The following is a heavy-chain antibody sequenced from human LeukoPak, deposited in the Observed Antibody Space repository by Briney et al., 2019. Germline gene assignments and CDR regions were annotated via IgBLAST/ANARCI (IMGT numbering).Heavy chain of an antibody. V-gene: IGHV3-23*01. CDR3: AQGGGGGVKQTGYFDY. CDR1: GFTFSSYA. CDR2: ISGSAGST. J-gene: IGHJ4*02. D-gene: IGHD1/OR15-1a*01. Sequence: GGSLRLSCAASGFTFSSYAMSWVRQAPGKGLEWVSAISGSAGSTYYADSVKGRFTISRDNSKNTLYLQMNSLRAEDTAVYYGAQGGGGGVKQTGYFDYWGRGPRVTVSS.